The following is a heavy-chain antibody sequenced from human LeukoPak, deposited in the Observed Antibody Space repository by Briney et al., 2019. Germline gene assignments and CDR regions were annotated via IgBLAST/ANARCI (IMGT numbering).Heavy chain of an antibody. D-gene: IGHD3-16*01. J-gene: IGHJ4*02. CDR2: INGDGSTT. V-gene: IGHV3-74*01. Sequence: PGGSLRLSCAASGFTFSSYWMHWVRQAPGKGLVWVSRINGDGSTTNYADSVKGRFTIPRDNAKNTLYLQMNSLRAEDTAVYYCASDLYLGYGGQGTLVTVSS. CDR3: ASDLYLGY. CDR1: GFTFSSYW.